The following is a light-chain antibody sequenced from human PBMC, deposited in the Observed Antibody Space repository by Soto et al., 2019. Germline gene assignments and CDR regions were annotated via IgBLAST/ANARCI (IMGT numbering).Light chain of an antibody. CDR2: DVS. Sequence: QSALTQPASVSGSPGQSITISCIGTSSDVCGYNYVSWYQQHPGKAPKLMIYDVSNRPSGVSNRFSRSKSGNTASLTISGLPSEDEADYYCSSYTTSSPLYVFGTWTKLTVL. J-gene: IGLJ1*01. V-gene: IGLV2-14*01. CDR1: SSDVCGYNY. CDR3: SSYTTSSPLYV.